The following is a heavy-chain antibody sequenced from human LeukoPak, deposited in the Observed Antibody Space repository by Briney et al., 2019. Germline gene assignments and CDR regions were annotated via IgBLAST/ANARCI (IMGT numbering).Heavy chain of an antibody. J-gene: IGHJ4*02. CDR3: GKEFDYDYVWGSYRYHGFDY. V-gene: IGHV3-23*01. CDR1: GFTFSSYA. Sequence: PGGSLRLSCAASGFTFSSYAMSWVRQAPGKGLGWVSAISGSGGSTYYADSVKGRFTISRDNSKNTLYLQMNSLRAEDTAVYYCGKEFDYDYVWGSYRYHGFDYWGQGTLVTVSS. CDR2: ISGSGGST. D-gene: IGHD3-16*02.